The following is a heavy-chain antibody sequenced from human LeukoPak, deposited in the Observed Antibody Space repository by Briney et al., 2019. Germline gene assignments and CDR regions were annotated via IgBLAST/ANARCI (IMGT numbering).Heavy chain of an antibody. J-gene: IGHJ4*02. D-gene: IGHD3-9*01. CDR3: ARNVPGYYYFDY. CDR1: GGSFSGYY. Sequence: PSETLSLTCAVYGGSFSGYYWSWIRQPPGKGLEWIREINHSGSTNYNPSLKSRVTISVDTSKNQFSLKLSSVTAADTAVYYCARNVPGYYYFDYWGQGTLVTVSS. CDR2: INHSGST. V-gene: IGHV4-34*01.